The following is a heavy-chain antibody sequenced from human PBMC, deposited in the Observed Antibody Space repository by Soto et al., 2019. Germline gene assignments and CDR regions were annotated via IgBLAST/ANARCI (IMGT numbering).Heavy chain of an antibody. J-gene: IGHJ4*02. CDR1: GFTFSSCV. Sequence: EVHLLESGGGLVQPGESLRLSCGASGFTFSSCVMSWVRQAPGKGLEWVSCITDSGTGTYYADSVKGRFTISRDNSKNPLYLQMNNLRAEDTGVYYCAKGLLNGRWYAADWGQGTLVTVSS. CDR2: ITDSGTGT. CDR3: AKGLLNGRWYAAD. V-gene: IGHV3-23*01. D-gene: IGHD6-13*01.